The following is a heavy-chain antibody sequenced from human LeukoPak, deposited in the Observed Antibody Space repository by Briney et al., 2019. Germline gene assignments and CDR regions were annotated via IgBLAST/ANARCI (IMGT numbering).Heavy chain of an antibody. CDR1: GGSISSYY. CDR2: IYYSGST. D-gene: IGHD4-17*01. J-gene: IGHJ4*02. V-gene: IGHV4-59*01. CDR3: ARDDYAGVDY. Sequence: ETLSLTCTVSGGSISSYYWSWIRQPPGKGLEWIGYIYYSGSTNYNLSLKSRVTISVDTSKNQFSLKLSSVTAADTAVYYCARDDYAGVDYWGQGTLVTVSS.